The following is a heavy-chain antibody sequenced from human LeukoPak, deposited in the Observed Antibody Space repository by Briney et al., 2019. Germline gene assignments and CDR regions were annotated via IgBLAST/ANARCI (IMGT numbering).Heavy chain of an antibody. CDR2: ISGSGSST. D-gene: IGHD2-2*01. CDR3: ARDLNIVVVPAHGMDV. Sequence: GGSLRLSCAASGFTFSSYAMSWVRQAPGKGLEWVSAISGSGSSTYYADSVKGRFTISRDNSKNTLYLQMNSLRAEDTAVYYCARDLNIVVVPAHGMDVWGQGTTVTVSS. CDR1: GFTFSSYA. V-gene: IGHV3-23*01. J-gene: IGHJ6*02.